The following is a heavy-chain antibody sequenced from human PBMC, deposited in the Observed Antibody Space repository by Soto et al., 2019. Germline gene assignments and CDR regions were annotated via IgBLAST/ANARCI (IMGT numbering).Heavy chain of an antibody. CDR2: IYYSGST. Sequence: PSETLSFTCTVSGGSISSGDYYWSWIRQPPGKGLEWIGYIYYSGSTYYNPSLKSRVTISVDTSKNQFSLKLSSVTAADTAVYYCARVDKFLVNWFDPWGQGTLVTVSS. V-gene: IGHV4-30-4*01. J-gene: IGHJ5*02. D-gene: IGHD3-3*01. CDR3: ARVDKFLVNWFDP. CDR1: GGSISSGDYY.